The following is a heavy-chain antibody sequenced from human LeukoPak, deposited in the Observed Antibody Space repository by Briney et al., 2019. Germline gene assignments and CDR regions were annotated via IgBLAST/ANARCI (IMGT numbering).Heavy chain of an antibody. CDR2: ISAYNGNT. V-gene: IGHV1-18*01. D-gene: IGHD3-22*01. J-gene: IGHJ6*03. CDR1: GYTFTSYG. CDR3: ARDSYYYDSSGYYFHYYYYMDV. Sequence: ASVTVSCTASGYTFTSYGISWVRQVPGQGLEWMGWISAYNGNTNYAQKLQGRVTMTTDTSTSTAYMELRSLRSDDTAVYYCARDSYYYDSSGYYFHYYYYMDVWGKGTTVTISS.